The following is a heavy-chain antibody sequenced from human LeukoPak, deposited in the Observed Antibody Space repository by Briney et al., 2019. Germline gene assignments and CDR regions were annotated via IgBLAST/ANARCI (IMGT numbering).Heavy chain of an antibody. CDR2: IYYSGST. V-gene: IGHV4-59*01. CDR3: ARVPFVMTTVTTLYYFDY. Sequence: KPSETLSLTCTVSVGSISSYYWSWIRQPPGKGLEWIGYIYYSGSTNYNPSLKSRVTISVDTSKNQFSLKLSSVTAADTAVYYCARVPFVMTTVTTLYYFDYWGQGTLVTVSS. J-gene: IGHJ4*02. D-gene: IGHD4-17*01. CDR1: VGSISSYY.